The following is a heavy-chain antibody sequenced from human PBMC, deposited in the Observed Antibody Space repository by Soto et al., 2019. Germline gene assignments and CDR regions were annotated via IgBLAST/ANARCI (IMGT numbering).Heavy chain of an antibody. Sequence: EVQLVESGRGLVQPGGSLRLSCAASGFTFSSYSMNWVRQAPGKGLEWVSYISSSSSTIYYADPVKGRFTISRDNAKNSLYLQMNSLRAEDTAVYYCASGFASYYKVLDYWGQGTLVTVSS. CDR2: ISSSSSTI. V-gene: IGHV3-48*01. CDR1: GFTFSSYS. D-gene: IGHD3-10*01. J-gene: IGHJ4*02. CDR3: ASGFASYYKVLDY.